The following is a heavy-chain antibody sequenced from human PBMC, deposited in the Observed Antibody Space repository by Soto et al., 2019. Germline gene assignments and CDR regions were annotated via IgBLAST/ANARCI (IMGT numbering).Heavy chain of an antibody. D-gene: IGHD6-19*01. CDR1: GLIFSDYH. J-gene: IGHJ6*02. CDR3: AMLGGWSGGSSGMDV. CDR2: IRRKANSYTT. V-gene: IGHV3-72*01. Sequence: EVPLVESGGGLVQPGGSLRLSCAASGLIFSDYHMDWVRQAPGKGLEWVGRIRRKANSYTTEDAASVKGRFTISREDSKNSLYLQMNSLKSEDTAVYYCAMLGGWSGGSSGMDVWGQGTTVTVSS.